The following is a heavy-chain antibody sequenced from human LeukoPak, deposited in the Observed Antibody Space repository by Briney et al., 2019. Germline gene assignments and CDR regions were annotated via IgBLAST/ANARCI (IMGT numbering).Heavy chain of an antibody. V-gene: IGHV4-39*07. CDR1: GGSISSSSYY. Sequence: SETLSLTCTVSGGSISSSSYYWGWIRQPPGKGLEWIGSIYYSGSTNYNPSLKSRVTISVDTSKNQFSLKLSSVTAADTAVYYCARGGSGWFSVDYWGQGTLVTVSS. CDR3: ARGGSGWFSVDY. D-gene: IGHD6-19*01. CDR2: IYYSGST. J-gene: IGHJ4*02.